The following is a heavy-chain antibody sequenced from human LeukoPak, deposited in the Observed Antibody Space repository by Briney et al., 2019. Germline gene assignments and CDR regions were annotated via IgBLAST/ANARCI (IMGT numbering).Heavy chain of an antibody. CDR2: MSRYSSDT. J-gene: IGHJ4*02. CDR3: AKDLNSNYFSFYFES. D-gene: IGHD4-11*01. V-gene: IGHV3-9*01. CDR1: GFTLDDYA. Sequence: PGGSLRLSCEASGFTLDDYAMYWVRHALGKGLECVSGMSRYSSDTGYADSVKGRFTISRDNAKNSLYLQMNSLRAEETAFYYCAKDLNSNYFSFYFESWGQGTLVTVSS.